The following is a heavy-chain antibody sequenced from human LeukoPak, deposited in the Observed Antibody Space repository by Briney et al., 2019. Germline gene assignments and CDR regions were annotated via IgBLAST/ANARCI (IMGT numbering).Heavy chain of an antibody. J-gene: IGHJ4*02. Sequence: SETLSLTCAVYGVSFSGYYWSWIRQPPGKGLEWIGEINHSGSTNYNPSLKSRVTISVDTSKNQFSLKLSSVTAADTAVYYCARDYGDQNDYWGQGTLVTVSS. CDR2: INHSGST. V-gene: IGHV4-34*01. CDR1: GVSFSGYY. CDR3: ARDYGDQNDY. D-gene: IGHD4-17*01.